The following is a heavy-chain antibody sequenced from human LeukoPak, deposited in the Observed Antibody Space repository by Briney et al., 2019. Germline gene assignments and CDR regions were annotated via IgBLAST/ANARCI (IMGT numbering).Heavy chain of an antibody. CDR1: GGSVSRSPYY. J-gene: IGHJ4*02. CDR2: IYYSGST. D-gene: IGHD3-22*01. Sequence: SETLSLTCTVSGGSVSRSPYYWSWIRQPPGKGLEWIGNIYYSGSTYYNPSLKSRVTISVDTSKNQFSLKVTSVTAADTAVYYCGRDSRGPDYWGQGTLVTVSS. V-gene: IGHV4-39*07. CDR3: GRDSRGPDY.